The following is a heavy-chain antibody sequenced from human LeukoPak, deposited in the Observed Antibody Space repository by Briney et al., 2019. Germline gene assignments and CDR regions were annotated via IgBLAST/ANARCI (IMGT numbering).Heavy chain of an antibody. CDR1: GGSISSSSYY. CDR3: ARHDAIFGVVIIPGAFDI. CDR2: IYYSGST. D-gene: IGHD3-3*01. V-gene: IGHV4-39*01. J-gene: IGHJ3*02. Sequence: SETLSLTCTVSGGSISSSSYYWGWIRQPPGKGLEWIGRIYYSGSTYYNPSLKSRVTISVDTSKNQFSLKLSSVTAADTAVYYCARHDAIFGVVIIPGAFDIWGQGTMVTVSS.